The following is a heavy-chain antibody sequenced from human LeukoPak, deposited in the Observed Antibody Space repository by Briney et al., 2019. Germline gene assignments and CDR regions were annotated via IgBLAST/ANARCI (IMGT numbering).Heavy chain of an antibody. D-gene: IGHD6-6*01. J-gene: IGHJ4*02. CDR3: ARAMSIAARLQTIFDY. CDR2: TYYRSKWYS. V-gene: IGHV6-1*01. CDR1: GGSVSSKSSA. Sequence: SQTLSLTCVISGGSVSSKSSAWNWIRQSPSRGLEWLGRTYYRSKWYSEYELSVQSRIIIKPDTSKNQFSLNLTSVTAADTAVCYCARAMSIAARLQTIFDYWGQGTLVTVSS.